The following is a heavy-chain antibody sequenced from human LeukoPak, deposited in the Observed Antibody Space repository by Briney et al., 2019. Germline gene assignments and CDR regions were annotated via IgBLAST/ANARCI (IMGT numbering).Heavy chain of an antibody. CDR1: GFTFSSYS. V-gene: IGHV3-21*01. CDR2: ISSTSTYI. J-gene: IGHJ6*03. CDR3: ARDHYYYMDV. Sequence: PGGSLRLSCAASGFTFSSYSMIWVRQAPGKGLEWVSSISSTSTYIYYADSVKGRFTISRDNAKNSLYLQMNSLRAEDTAVYYCARDHYYYMDVWGKGTTVTVSS.